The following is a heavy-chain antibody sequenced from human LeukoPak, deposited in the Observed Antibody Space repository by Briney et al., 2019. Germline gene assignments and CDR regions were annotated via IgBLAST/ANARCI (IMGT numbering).Heavy chain of an antibody. J-gene: IGHJ6*02. CDR3: GRARPRPV. V-gene: IGHV3-53*01. CDR1: GFTVSGNY. Sequence: PGGSLRLSCAASGFTVSGNYMSWVRQAPGRGLEWVSVIYIGGSTYYADSVKGRSTISRDNSTNTLYLQMNRLRAEGTAVYYRGRARPRPVWGQGTTVTVSS. CDR2: IYIGGST.